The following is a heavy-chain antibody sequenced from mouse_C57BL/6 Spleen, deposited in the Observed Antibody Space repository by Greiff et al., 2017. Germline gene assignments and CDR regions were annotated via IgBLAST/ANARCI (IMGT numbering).Heavy chain of an antibody. CDR1: GYTFTSYW. CDR3: AREDYDFCAMGY. Sequence: VQLQQPGAELVKPGASVKLSCKASGYTFTSYWMHWVKQRPGQGLEWIGMIHPNSGSTNYNEKFKSKAALTVDQSSSTAYMRLSSLTSEDSAVYCCAREDYDFCAMGYWGQGTSVTVSS. J-gene: IGHJ4*01. D-gene: IGHD2-4*01. V-gene: IGHV1-64*01. CDR2: IHPNSGST.